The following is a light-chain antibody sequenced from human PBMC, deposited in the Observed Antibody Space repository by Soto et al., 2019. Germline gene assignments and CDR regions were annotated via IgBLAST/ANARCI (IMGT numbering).Light chain of an antibody. CDR1: SSDVGGYNY. Sequence: QSALTQPASVSGSPGQSITISCTGTSSDVGGYNYVSWYQQHPGKAPKLMIYEVSNRPSGVSNRFSGSKSGNTASLTISGLQAEHEAHYYCSSYTSSSTRVFGGGTKVTVL. V-gene: IGLV2-14*01. CDR2: EVS. CDR3: SSYTSSSTRV. J-gene: IGLJ3*02.